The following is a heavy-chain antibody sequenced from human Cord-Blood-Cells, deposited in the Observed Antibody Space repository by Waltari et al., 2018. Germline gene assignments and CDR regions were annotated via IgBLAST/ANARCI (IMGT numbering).Heavy chain of an antibody. Sequence: EVQLVESGGGLVKPGGSLRLSCAASGFTFSNAWMSWVRPAPGKGLEWVGRIKSKTDGGTTDYAAPVKGRFTISRDDSKNTLYLQMNSLKTEDTAVYYCTTDKRNYYFDYWGQGTLVTVSS. J-gene: IGHJ4*02. CDR3: TTDKRNYYFDY. V-gene: IGHV3-15*01. CDR1: GFTFSNAW. CDR2: IKSKTDGGTT. D-gene: IGHD1-1*01.